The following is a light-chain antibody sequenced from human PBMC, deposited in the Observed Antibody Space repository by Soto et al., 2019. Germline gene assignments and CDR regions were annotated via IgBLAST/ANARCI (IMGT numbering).Light chain of an antibody. CDR2: GAS. CDR3: QQRSNWPSIT. J-gene: IGKJ5*01. V-gene: IGKV3D-20*02. Sequence: EIVLTQSPDTLSLSPGERATLSCRASQSVSSDYLVWYQQKPGQAPRLLIYGASRRATGIPDRFSGSGSGTDFILTISSLEPEDSAVYHCQQRSNWPSITFGQRTRLEIK. CDR1: QSVSSDY.